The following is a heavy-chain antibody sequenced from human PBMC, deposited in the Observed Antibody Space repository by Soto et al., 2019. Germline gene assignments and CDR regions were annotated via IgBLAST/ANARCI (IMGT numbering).Heavy chain of an antibody. Sequence: QVQLLASGPGLVKPSETLSLTCTVSGDSISDCYWSWIRQPPGKGLEWIGYIYYNGNTNYNPSLKSRVTMSVDTSKNQFSLRLSSVTAADTALYYCARDVGGTVTLEAAFDFGGQGTMVTVS. J-gene: IGHJ3*01. CDR2: IYYNGNT. CDR3: ARDVGGTVTLEAAFDF. CDR1: GDSISDCY. D-gene: IGHD4-17*01. V-gene: IGHV4-59*01.